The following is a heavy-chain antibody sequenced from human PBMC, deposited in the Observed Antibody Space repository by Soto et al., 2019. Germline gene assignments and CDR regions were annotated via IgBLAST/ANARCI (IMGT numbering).Heavy chain of an antibody. V-gene: IGHV4-34*01. CDR2: INHSGST. J-gene: IGHJ4*02. CDR1: GGSFTGSY. CDR3: ARSYTGSKLDD. D-gene: IGHD2-8*02. Sequence: PSETLSLTCVVSGGSFTGSYWSWIRQPPGKGLEWLGEINHSGSTNYKSSLRSRLTISADTSKNQFSLKLSSVTAADTAVYYCARSYTGSKLDDWGQGSPVTVSS.